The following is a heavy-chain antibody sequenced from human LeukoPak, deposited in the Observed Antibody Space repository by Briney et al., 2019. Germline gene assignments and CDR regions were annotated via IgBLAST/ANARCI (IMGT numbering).Heavy chain of an antibody. V-gene: IGHV1-18*01. CDR3: ARVGRGPTVLYYYYMDV. D-gene: IGHD3-10*01. J-gene: IGHJ6*03. Sequence: ASVKVSCKASGYTFTSYGISWVRQAPGQGLEWMGWISAYNGNTNYAQKLQGRVTMTTDTSTSTAYMELRSLRSDDTAVYYCARVGRGPTVLYYYYMDVWGKGTTVTVSS. CDR2: ISAYNGNT. CDR1: GYTFTSYG.